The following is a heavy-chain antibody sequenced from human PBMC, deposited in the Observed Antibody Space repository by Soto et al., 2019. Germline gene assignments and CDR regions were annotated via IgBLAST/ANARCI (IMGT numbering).Heavy chain of an antibody. CDR3: ARMYSSGSGWFHP. Sequence: SETLSLTCFVSGYFIGAGGYYWSWIRHHPGKGLEWIGSFYSSGSIIYNPSLRSRVSISGDMSTNQFSMSLTSVTAADTARYYCARMYSSGSGWFHPWGQGTLVTV. CDR1: GYFIGAGGYY. D-gene: IGHD6-19*01. V-gene: IGHV4-31*02. J-gene: IGHJ5*02. CDR2: FYSSGSI.